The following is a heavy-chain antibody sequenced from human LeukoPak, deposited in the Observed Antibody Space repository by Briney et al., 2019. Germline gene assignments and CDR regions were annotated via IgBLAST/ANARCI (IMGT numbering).Heavy chain of an antibody. CDR2: IYYSGTT. CDR1: GGSFSGYY. CDR3: ARHPSSSHSSDWPHFDY. Sequence: SETLSLTCAVYGGSFSGYYWSWTRQPPGKGLEWIGSIYYSGTTYYNPSLKSRVTISVDTSKNQFSLKVSSVTAADTAVYYCARHPSSSHSSDWPHFDYWGQGTLVTVSS. D-gene: IGHD6-19*01. J-gene: IGHJ4*02. V-gene: IGHV4-34*01.